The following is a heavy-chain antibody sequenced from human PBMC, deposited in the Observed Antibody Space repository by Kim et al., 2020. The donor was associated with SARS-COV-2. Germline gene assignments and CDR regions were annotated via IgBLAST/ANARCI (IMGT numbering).Heavy chain of an antibody. Sequence: SETLSLTCSVSGASISPRYWSWIRQPPGKGLEWIGYIYHSGSTNYNPSLKSRVSISVDKSKNQFSLTLTSVTAADTAVYICARHSLEATSRFDSWGLGTL. CDR3: ARHSLEATSRFDS. CDR2: IYHSGST. CDR1: GASISPRY. J-gene: IGHJ4*02. V-gene: IGHV4-59*08.